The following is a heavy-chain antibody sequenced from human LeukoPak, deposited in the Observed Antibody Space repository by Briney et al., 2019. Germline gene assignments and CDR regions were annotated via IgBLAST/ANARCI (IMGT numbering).Heavy chain of an antibody. CDR3: ARGGLQAVAGDFDY. D-gene: IGHD6-19*01. CDR2: INHSGST. V-gene: IGHV4-34*01. J-gene: IGHJ4*02. Sequence: SETLSLTCAVYGGSFSGYYWSWIRQPPGKGLEWIGEINHSGSTNYNPSLKSRVTISVDTSKNQFSLKLSSVTAADTAVYYCARGGLQAVAGDFDYWGQGTLVTVS. CDR1: GGSFSGYY.